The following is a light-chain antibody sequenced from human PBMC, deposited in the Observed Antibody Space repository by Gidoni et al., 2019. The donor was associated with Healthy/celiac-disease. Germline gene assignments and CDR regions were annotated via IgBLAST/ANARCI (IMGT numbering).Light chain of an antibody. CDR3: QQYYSTPTWT. V-gene: IGKV4-1*01. CDR1: QSVLFRSNNKNY. J-gene: IGKJ1*01. Sequence: DIVMTQSPDSLSVSLGESATINCKSSQSVLFRSNNKNYLTSYQQKPGQPPKLLIYWASTRESGVPDRFSGSGSGTDFTLTISSLQAEDVAVYYCQQYYSTPTWTFXQXTKVEIK. CDR2: WAS.